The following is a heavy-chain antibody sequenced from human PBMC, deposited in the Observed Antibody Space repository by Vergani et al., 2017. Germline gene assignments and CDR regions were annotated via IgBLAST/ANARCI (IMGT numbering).Heavy chain of an antibody. V-gene: IGHV1-58*01. Sequence: QMQLVQSWPEVKKPGTSVTLSCKASGFTFTSSAVQWVRQARGQRLEWIGWIVVGSGNTNYAQKFKERVTITRDMSTSTAYMELSSLRSEDTGVYYCAAESGASPEYYFYYWGQGSLVTVS. J-gene: IGHJ4*02. D-gene: IGHD3-10*01. CDR1: GFTFTSSA. CDR3: AAESGASPEYYFYY. CDR2: IVVGSGNT.